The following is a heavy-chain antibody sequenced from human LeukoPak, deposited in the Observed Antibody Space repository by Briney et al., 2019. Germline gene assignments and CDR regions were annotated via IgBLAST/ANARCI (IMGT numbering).Heavy chain of an antibody. D-gene: IGHD4/OR15-4a*01. Sequence: GGSLRLSCAASGFTLSRYSMNWVRQAPGKGLEWVSYISSSTTIFDADSVKGRFTISRDNAKNSLYLQMHSLRAEDTAVYYCARSPDYGLGDNYYMDVWGKGTTVTVSS. CDR3: ARSPDYGLGDNYYMDV. J-gene: IGHJ6*03. CDR2: ISSSTTI. CDR1: GFTLSRYS. V-gene: IGHV3-48*04.